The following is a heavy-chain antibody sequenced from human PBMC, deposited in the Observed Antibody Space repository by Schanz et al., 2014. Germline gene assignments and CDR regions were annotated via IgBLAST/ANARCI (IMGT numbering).Heavy chain of an antibody. V-gene: IGHV3-30*14. CDR2: ISDDGSRR. D-gene: IGHD6-6*01. Sequence: QVELVESGGGVVQPGRSLRLSCAASGFIFSYYTIHWVRQAPGKGLEWVAVISDDGSRRHYADFVTGRFTISRDNSKNTLYLQMNSLRAEDTAVYYCARGYSSSMDVWGQGTTVTVSS. CDR1: GFIFSYYT. CDR3: ARGYSSSMDV. J-gene: IGHJ6*02.